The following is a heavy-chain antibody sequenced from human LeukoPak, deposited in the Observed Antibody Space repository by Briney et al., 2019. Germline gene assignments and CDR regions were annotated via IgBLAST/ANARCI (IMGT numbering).Heavy chain of an antibody. V-gene: IGHV3-13*01. D-gene: IGHD4-17*01. Sequence: GGSLRLSCAASGFTFSSYDMHWVRHAPGKGLEWVSAICTAGDTYYPGSVKGRFTISRENAKNSLYLQMNSLRAGDTAVYYCARNHGDYVYGMDVWGQGTTVTVSS. CDR2: ICTAGDT. CDR1: GFTFSSYD. J-gene: IGHJ6*02. CDR3: ARNHGDYVYGMDV.